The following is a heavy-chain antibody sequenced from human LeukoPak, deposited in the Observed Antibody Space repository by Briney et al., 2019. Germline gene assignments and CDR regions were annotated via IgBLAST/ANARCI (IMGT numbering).Heavy chain of an antibody. J-gene: IGHJ6*02. CDR3: ARQVHDSSSWYSFPSYYYYGMDV. D-gene: IGHD6-13*01. CDR2: VSAYNGNT. V-gene: IGHV1-18*01. CDR1: GYTFTSYG. Sequence: ASVKVSCKASGYTFTSYGISWVRQAPGQGLEWMGWVSAYNGNTNYAQKLQGRVTMTTDTSTSTAYMELRSLRSDDTAVYYCARQVHDSSSWYSFPSYYYYGMDVWGQGTTVTVSS.